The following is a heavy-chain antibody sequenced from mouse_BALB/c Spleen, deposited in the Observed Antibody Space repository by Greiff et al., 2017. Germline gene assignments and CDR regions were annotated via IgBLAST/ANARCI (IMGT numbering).Heavy chain of an antibody. Sequence: EVQVVESGGGLVQPGGSLKLSCAASGFTFSSYTMSWVRQTPEKRLEWVAYISNGGGSTYYPDTVKGRFTISRDNAKNTLYLQMSSLKSEDTAMYYCARAYYGNSSAYWGQGTLVTVSA. V-gene: IGHV5-12-2*01. CDR3: ARAYYGNSSAY. CDR1: GFTFSSYT. D-gene: IGHD2-10*01. J-gene: IGHJ3*01. CDR2: ISNGGGST.